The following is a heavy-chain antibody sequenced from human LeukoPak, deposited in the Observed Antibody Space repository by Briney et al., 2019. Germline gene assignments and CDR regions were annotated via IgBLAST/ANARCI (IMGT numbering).Heavy chain of an antibody. D-gene: IGHD6-19*01. CDR3: ARGLRYGAVAGLNWFDP. J-gene: IGHJ5*02. V-gene: IGHV4-30-4*01. CDR1: GGSISSGDYY. CDR2: IYYSGNT. Sequence: SETLSLTCTVSGGSISSGDYYWSWIRQPPGKGLEWIGYIYYSGNTYYNPSLKSRVTISVDTSKNQFSLKLSSVTAADTAVYYCARGLRYGAVAGLNWFDPWGQGTLVTVSS.